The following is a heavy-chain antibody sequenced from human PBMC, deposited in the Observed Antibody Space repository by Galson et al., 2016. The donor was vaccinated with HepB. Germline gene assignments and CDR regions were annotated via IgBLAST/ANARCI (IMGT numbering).Heavy chain of an antibody. V-gene: IGHV1-18*01. D-gene: IGHD4-17*01. CDR3: AKAGRTTVTTHPFDY. CDR2: ISAYDGNT. CDR1: GYTFTSYG. Sequence: SVKVSCKASGYTFTSYGISWLRQAPGQGLEWMGWISAYDGNTSYAQEFQGRVTMTTDTSTRTAYMELMSLRSDDTAVFYCAKAGRTTVTTHPFDYWGQGTLVTVSS. J-gene: IGHJ4*02.